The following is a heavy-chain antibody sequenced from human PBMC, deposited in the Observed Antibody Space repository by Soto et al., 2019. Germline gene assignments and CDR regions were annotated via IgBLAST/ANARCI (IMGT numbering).Heavy chain of an antibody. J-gene: IGHJ4*02. D-gene: IGHD3-22*01. V-gene: IGHV4-31*03. CDR3: ASGLLTVDSY. CDR2: IYYSGST. CDR1: DGSISSGGYY. Sequence: SETLSLTCSVSDGSISSGGYYWSWIRQHPGKGLERIGYIYYSGSTYYNPSLKSRVTISVDTSKNQFSLKLSSVTAADTAVYYCASGLLTVDSYWGQGTLVTVSS.